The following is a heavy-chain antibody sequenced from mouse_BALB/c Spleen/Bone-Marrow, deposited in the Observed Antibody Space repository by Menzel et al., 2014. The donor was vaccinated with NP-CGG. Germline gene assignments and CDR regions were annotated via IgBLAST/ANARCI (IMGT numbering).Heavy chain of an antibody. J-gene: IGHJ2*01. CDR2: IYPGDGDT. Sequence: QVQLQQSGAELVRPGSSVKISCKSSGYVFSTYWINWVKQRPGQGLECIGQIYPGDGDTDFNGKFKDKATLTADESSNTAYMQLSSLTSEDSAVYFCARGGISVDYWGQGTTLTVSS. CDR3: ARGGISVDY. CDR1: GYVFSTYW. V-gene: IGHV1-80*01.